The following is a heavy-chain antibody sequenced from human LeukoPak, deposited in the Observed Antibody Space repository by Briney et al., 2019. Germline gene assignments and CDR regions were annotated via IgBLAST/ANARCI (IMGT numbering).Heavy chain of an antibody. CDR3: ASGVDTAMVTGFPYSPDFDY. J-gene: IGHJ4*02. V-gene: IGHV1-3*01. Sequence: ASVKVTCKASGYTFTSYAMHWVRQAPGQRLEWMGWINAGNGYTKSSQKFQGRVTITADESTSTAYMELSSLRSEDTAVYYCASGVDTAMVTGFPYSPDFDYWGQGTLVTVSS. CDR1: GYTFTSYA. D-gene: IGHD5-18*01. CDR2: INAGNGYT.